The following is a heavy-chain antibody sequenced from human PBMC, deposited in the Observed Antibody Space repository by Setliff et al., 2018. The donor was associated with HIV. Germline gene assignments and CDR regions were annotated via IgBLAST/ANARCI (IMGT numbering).Heavy chain of an antibody. CDR3: ARGSTVWAFAH. V-gene: IGHV4-59*01. J-gene: IGHJ4*02. CDR2: IYYTGAT. Sequence: PSETLSLTCTVSGDSISSYYWTWIRQSPAKGLEWIGYIYYTGATNYNPSLKSRLTISLDTSKRQFSLILNSVTAADTAVYYRARGSTVWAFAHWGQGALVTVSS. D-gene: IGHD7-27*01. CDR1: GDSISSYY.